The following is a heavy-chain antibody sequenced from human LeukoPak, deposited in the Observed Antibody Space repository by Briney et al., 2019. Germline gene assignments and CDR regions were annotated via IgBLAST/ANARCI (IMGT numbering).Heavy chain of an antibody. V-gene: IGHV1-46*01. J-gene: IGHJ4*02. CDR2: INPSGGST. CDR3: ARDDDKGYLVGATTEGVY. D-gene: IGHD1-26*01. CDR1: GYSFTSYY. Sequence: GESLKISCKGSGYSFTSYYMHWVRQAPGQGLEWMGIINPSGGSTSYAQKFQGRVTMTRDTSTSTVYMELSSLRSEDTAVYYCARDDDKGYLVGATTEGVYWGQGTLVTVSS.